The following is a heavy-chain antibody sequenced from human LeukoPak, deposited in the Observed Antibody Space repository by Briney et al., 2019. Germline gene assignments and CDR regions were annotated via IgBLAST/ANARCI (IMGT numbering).Heavy chain of an antibody. D-gene: IGHD3-10*01. J-gene: IGHJ4*02. Sequence: GGSLRLSCAASGFAFSSYAMSWVRQAPRKGLEWVSVTSGSGGNPYYADSVKGRFTISRDNSKNTVYLHMNSLRAEDTALYYCGKETGIILVRGAVDYWGQGTLVTVSS. V-gene: IGHV3-23*01. CDR2: TSGSGGNP. CDR1: GFAFSSYA. CDR3: GKETGIILVRGAVDY.